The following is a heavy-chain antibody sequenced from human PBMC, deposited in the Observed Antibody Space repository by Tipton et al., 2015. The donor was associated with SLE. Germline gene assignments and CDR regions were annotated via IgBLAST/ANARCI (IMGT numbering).Heavy chain of an antibody. CDR2: INHSGST. CDR1: GGSFSGYY. D-gene: IGHD6-19*01. CDR3: ARSSGWHDAFDI. V-gene: IGHV4-34*01. Sequence: TLSLTCAVYGGSFSGYYWSWIRQPPGKGLEWIGEINHSGSTNYNPSLKGRVTISVDTSKNQFSLKLSSVTAADAAVYYCARSSGWHDAFDIWGQGTMVTVSS. J-gene: IGHJ3*02.